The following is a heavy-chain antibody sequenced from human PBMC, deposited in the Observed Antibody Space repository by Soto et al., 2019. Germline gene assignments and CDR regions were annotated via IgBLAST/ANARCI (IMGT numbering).Heavy chain of an antibody. Sequence: EVQVLESGGDLVQPGGSLRLSCAASGFTFSNYDMNWVRQAPGKGPEWVSGISAGRSTYYADSVKGRFTISRDNSKSTLFLQMDSLRAEDTALYYCTKVRGDPVWGKGTTVTVSS. CDR3: TKVRGDPV. V-gene: IGHV3-23*01. CDR1: GFTFSNYD. CDR2: ISAGRST. D-gene: IGHD4-17*01. J-gene: IGHJ6*04.